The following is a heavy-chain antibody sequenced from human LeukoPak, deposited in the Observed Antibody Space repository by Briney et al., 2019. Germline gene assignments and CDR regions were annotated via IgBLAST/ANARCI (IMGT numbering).Heavy chain of an antibody. J-gene: IGHJ3*02. V-gene: IGHV4-34*01. CDR3: ARHEDYGDYVDAFDI. CDR2: INHSGST. CDR1: GGSFSGYY. Sequence: SETLSLTCAVYGGSFSGYYWSWIRQPPGKGLEWIGEINHSGSTNYNPSLKSRVTISVDTSKNQFSLKLSSVTAAVTAVYYCARHEDYGDYVDAFDIWGQGTMVTVSS. D-gene: IGHD4-17*01.